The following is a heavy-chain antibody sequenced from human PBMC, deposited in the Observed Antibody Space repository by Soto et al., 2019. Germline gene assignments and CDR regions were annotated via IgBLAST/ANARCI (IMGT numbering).Heavy chain of an antibody. V-gene: IGHV1-2*04. J-gene: IGHJ3*02. CDR1: GYTFTGYY. Sequence: ASVKVSCKASGYTFTGYYMHWVRQAPGQGLEWMGWINPNSGGTNYAQKFQGWVTMTRDTSISTAYMELSSLRSDDTAVYYCAGVAARRWGEYAFDIWGQGTMVTVSS. D-gene: IGHD6-6*01. CDR3: AGVAARRWGEYAFDI. CDR2: INPNSGGT.